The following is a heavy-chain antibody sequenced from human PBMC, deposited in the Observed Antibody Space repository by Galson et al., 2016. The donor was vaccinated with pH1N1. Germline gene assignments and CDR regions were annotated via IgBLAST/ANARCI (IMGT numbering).Heavy chain of an antibody. Sequence: QSGAEVKMPGESLKISCKGSGYSFTSYWIGWVRQMPGKGLEWMGTIFPGDSDTRYSPSFQGQVTISADKSISTAYLQWNSLRASDTAMYYCARSPADPGYSYYYMDVWGKGTTVSVSS. CDR3: ARSPADPGYSYYYMDV. J-gene: IGHJ6*03. V-gene: IGHV5-51*03. D-gene: IGHD2-21*01. CDR2: IFPGDSDT. CDR1: GYSFTSYW.